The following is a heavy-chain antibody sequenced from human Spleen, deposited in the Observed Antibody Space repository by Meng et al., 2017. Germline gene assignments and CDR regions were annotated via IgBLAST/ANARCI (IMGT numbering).Heavy chain of an antibody. CDR2: IGPYNGNT. D-gene: IGHD3-10*01. CDR3: ARGTPGRRYAEY. V-gene: IGHV1-18*01. J-gene: IGHJ4*02. Sequence: QVQPVQSGPEVKKPGASVKVSCKASDYTFTGYGVSWVRQAPGQGLEWMGWIGPYNGNTNYAPTFRGRVTMVTDTATTTAFMELRSLRSDDTGVYYCARGTPGRRYAEYWGQGTLVTVSS. CDR1: DYTFTGYG.